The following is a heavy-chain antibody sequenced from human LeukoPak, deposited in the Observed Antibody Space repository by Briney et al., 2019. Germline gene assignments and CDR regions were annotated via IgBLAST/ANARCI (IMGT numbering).Heavy chain of an antibody. Sequence: GGSLRLSCAASGFTFSSYSMNWVRQAPGKELEWVSYISSSSSTIYYADSVKGRFTISRDNAKNSLYLQMNSLRAEDTAVYYCARDSGDYSSPVDYWGQGTLVTVSS. CDR3: ARDSGDYSSPVDY. D-gene: IGHD1-26*01. V-gene: IGHV3-48*01. J-gene: IGHJ4*02. CDR2: ISSSSSTI. CDR1: GFTFSSYS.